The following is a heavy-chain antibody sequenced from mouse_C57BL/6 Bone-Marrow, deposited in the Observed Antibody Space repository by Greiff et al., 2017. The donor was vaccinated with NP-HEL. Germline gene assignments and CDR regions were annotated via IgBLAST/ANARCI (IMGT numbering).Heavy chain of an antibody. CDR2: FDPSDSYT. Sequence: QVQLQQPGAELVMPGASVKLSCKASGYTFTSYWMHWVKQRPGQGLEWIGEFDPSDSYTNYNQKFKGKSTLTVDKSSSTAYMQLSSLTSEDSAVYYYAIGGYYFDNWGQGTTLTGSS. J-gene: IGHJ2*01. V-gene: IGHV1-69*01. CDR1: GYTFTSYW. CDR3: AIGGYYFDN.